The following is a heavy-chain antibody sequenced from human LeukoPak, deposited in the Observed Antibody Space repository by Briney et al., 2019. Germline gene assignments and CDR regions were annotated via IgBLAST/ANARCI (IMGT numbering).Heavy chain of an antibody. V-gene: IGHV3-7*01. J-gene: IGHJ4*02. CDR2: INEDGSNK. D-gene: IGHD3-22*01. CDR3: VSWAGKYYETSDFSLAPSNS. Sequence: PGGSLRLSCAASGFTFSNYWMSWIRQAPGKGLKWAAHINEDGSNKYYVDSVKGRFTIPRDNAKNSLYLQMNSLRAEDTAVYYCVSWAGKYYETSDFSLAPSNSWGQGTLVTVSS. CDR1: GFTFSNYW.